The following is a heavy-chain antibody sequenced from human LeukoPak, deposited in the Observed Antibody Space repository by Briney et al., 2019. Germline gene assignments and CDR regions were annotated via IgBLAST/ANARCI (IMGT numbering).Heavy chain of an antibody. Sequence: GGSLRLSCAASGFDVSSSYITWVRQAPGKGLEWVSVIYSDGRTYYADSMKGKFSISRDNSKNTLYLQMHSLRVEDTAVYYCARGLLVDYWGQGTLVTVSS. CDR2: IYSDGRT. CDR1: GFDVSSSY. V-gene: IGHV3-66*01. CDR3: ARGLLVDY. J-gene: IGHJ4*02.